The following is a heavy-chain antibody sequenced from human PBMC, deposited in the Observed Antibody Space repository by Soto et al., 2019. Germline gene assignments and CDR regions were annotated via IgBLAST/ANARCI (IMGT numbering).Heavy chain of an antibody. CDR3: ARDYYDSSGSYYYYYYGMDV. V-gene: IGHV1-3*01. D-gene: IGHD3-22*01. J-gene: IGHJ6*02. CDR2: INAGNGNT. Sequence: GASVKVSCKASGYTFTSYAMHWVRQAPGQRLEWMGWINAGNGNTKYSQKFQGRVTITRDTSASTAYMELSSLRSEDTAVYYCARDYYDSSGSYYYYYYGMDVWGQGTTVTVSS. CDR1: GYTFTSYA.